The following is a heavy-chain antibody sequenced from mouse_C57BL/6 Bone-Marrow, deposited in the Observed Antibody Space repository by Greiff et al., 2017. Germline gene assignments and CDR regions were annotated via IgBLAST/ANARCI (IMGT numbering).Heavy chain of an antibody. J-gene: IGHJ3*01. CDR3: ASGEKFYYYPLGFAY. V-gene: IGHV1-9*01. CDR2: ILPGSGST. Sequence: VQLQQSGAELMKPGASVKLSCKATGYTFPGYWIEWVKQRPGHGLEWIGEILPGSGSTNYNEKFKGKATFTADTSSNTAYMQLSSLTTEDSAIYYCASGEKFYYYPLGFAYWGQGTLVTVSA. CDR1: GYTFPGYW. D-gene: IGHD1-1*01.